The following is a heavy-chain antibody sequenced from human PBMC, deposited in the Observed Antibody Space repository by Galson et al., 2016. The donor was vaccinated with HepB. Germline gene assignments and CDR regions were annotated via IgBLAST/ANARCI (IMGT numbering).Heavy chain of an antibody. Sequence: SLRLSCAASGFTFSDYAMSWLRQAPGKGLEWVSGIGGSGRGTHYADSVKGRFTISRDNSKNTLFLQMHSLRAEDTATYYCAKDQLIVIVPAAGNWFDPWGQGTLVTVSS. J-gene: IGHJ5*02. V-gene: IGHV3-23*01. CDR3: AKDQLIVIVPAAGNWFDP. D-gene: IGHD2-2*01. CDR1: GFTFSDYA. CDR2: IGGSGRGT.